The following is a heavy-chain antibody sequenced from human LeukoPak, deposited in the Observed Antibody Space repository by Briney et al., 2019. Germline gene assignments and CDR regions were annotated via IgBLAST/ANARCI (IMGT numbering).Heavy chain of an antibody. CDR1: EFTFSSYS. D-gene: IGHD5-18*01. CDR3: AREAIAMTNPYFDY. Sequence: PGGSLRLSCAASEFTFSSYSMNWVRQAPGKGLEWVSPISNSGSYMYYADSVKGRFTISRDNAKDSLYLQMNSLRAEDTAVYYCAREAIAMTNPYFDYWGQGTLVTVSS. J-gene: IGHJ4*02. CDR2: ISNSGSYM. V-gene: IGHV3-21*01.